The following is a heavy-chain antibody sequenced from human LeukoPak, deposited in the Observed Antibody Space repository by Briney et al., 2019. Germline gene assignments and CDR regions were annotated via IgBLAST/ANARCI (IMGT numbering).Heavy chain of an antibody. CDR1: GFTVSSNY. V-gene: IGHV3-53*01. D-gene: IGHD6-13*01. CDR2: IYSGGNT. CDR3: ARGWSGYDY. J-gene: IGHJ4*02. Sequence: PGGSLRLSCAVSGFTVSSNYMTWVRQAPGKGLEWVSVIYSGGNTYYADSVKGRFIISRDNSENTVYLQMNSLRAEDTAMYYCARGWSGYDYWGQGTLVTVSS.